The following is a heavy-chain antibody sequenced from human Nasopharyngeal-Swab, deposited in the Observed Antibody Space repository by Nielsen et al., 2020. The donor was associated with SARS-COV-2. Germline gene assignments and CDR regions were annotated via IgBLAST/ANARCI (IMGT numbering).Heavy chain of an antibody. V-gene: IGHV3-11*05. J-gene: IGHJ4*02. CDR3: ARAALTVTYSFDY. CDR2: ISSSSSYT. Sequence: GESLRLSCAASGFTFSDYYMSWIRQAPGKGLEWVSYISSSSSYTNYADSVKGRFTISRDNAKNSLYLQMNSLRAEDTAVYYCARAALTVTYSFDYWGQGTLVTVSS. D-gene: IGHD3-16*01. CDR1: GFTFSDYY.